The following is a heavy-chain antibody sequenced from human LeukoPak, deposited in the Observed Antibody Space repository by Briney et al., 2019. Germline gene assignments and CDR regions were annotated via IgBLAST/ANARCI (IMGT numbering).Heavy chain of an antibody. CDR2: GYYRGST. V-gene: IGHV4-59*01. Sequence: SETLSLTCTVSGGSIKTNYWSWIRQPPGKGLEWIGYGYYRGSTNYNPSLKSRVTISVDTSKNQFSLKLNSVTTADTAVYYCAREGDPGSGYNYGNWLDPWGQGTLVTVSS. CDR3: AREGDPGSGYNYGNWLDP. D-gene: IGHD5-12*01. CDR1: GGSIKTNY. J-gene: IGHJ5*02.